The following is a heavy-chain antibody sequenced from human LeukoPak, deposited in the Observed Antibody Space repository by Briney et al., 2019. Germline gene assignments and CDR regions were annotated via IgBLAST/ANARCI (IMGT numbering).Heavy chain of an antibody. CDR1: GFTVNTYD. V-gene: IGHV3-48*01. J-gene: IGHJ4*02. CDR3: AGYGVYPY. Sequence: GGSLGLSCAASGFTVNTYDMHWVRQAPGEGPEWIAYFGISGTIYYADSVRGRFTISRDNAKNSLFLQMNSLRVDDTAIYYCAGYGVYPYWGQGTPVTVSS. CDR2: FGISGTI. D-gene: IGHD4-17*01.